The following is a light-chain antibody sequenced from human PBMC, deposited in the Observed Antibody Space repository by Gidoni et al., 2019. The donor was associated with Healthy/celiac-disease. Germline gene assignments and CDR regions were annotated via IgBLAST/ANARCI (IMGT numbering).Light chain of an antibody. J-gene: IGKJ3*01. CDR3: QQYGSSPFT. Sequence: EIVLTQSPGTLSLSPGERATLSCRASQSVSSSYLAWYQQKPGQAPRLLIYGASSRATGIPDRFSSSGAGTDFTLTISILEPEDFAVYYCQQYGSSPFTFGPGTKVDIK. V-gene: IGKV3-20*01. CDR1: QSVSSSY. CDR2: GAS.